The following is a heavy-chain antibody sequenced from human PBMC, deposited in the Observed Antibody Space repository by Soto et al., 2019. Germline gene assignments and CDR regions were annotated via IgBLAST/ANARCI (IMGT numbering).Heavy chain of an antibody. D-gene: IGHD1-26*01. Sequence: QVQLVQSGAEVKKPGASVKVSCKASGYTFTSYDINWVRQATGQGLEWMGWMNPNSGNTGYAQKFQGRVTMTRNTSISTVSSELSSLRSEDTAVYYCAGWEYEGDDAVGACAIWGQGTMVTVAS. J-gene: IGHJ3*02. V-gene: IGHV1-8*01. CDR2: MNPNSGNT. CDR1: GYTFTSYD. CDR3: AGWEYEGDDAVGACAI.